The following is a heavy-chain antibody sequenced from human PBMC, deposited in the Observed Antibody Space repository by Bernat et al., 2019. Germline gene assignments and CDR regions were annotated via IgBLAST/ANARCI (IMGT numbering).Heavy chain of an antibody. Sequence: QVQLVQSGAEVKKPGASVKVSCKASGYTFTSYGISWVRQAPGQGLEWMGWISAYNGNTNYAQKIQGRVTMTTDTSTSTAYMELRSLRSDDTAVYYCARDSRYSSSWSDPYYYYGMDVWGQGTTVTVSS. D-gene: IGHD6-13*01. CDR3: ARDSRYSSSWSDPYYYYGMDV. J-gene: IGHJ6*02. V-gene: IGHV1-18*01. CDR2: ISAYNGNT. CDR1: GYTFTSYG.